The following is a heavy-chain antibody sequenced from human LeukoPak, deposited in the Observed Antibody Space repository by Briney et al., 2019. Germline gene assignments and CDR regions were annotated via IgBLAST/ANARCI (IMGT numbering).Heavy chain of an antibody. CDR2: ISYDGSNK. V-gene: IGHV3-30-3*01. CDR3: ARVGVVYCGGDCSYFDY. J-gene: IGHJ4*02. D-gene: IGHD2-21*02. Sequence: GGSPRLSCAASGFTFSSYAMHWVRQAPGKGLEWVAIISYDGSNKYYADSVKGRFTISRDNSKNTLYLQMNSLRAEDTAVYYCARVGVVYCGGDCSYFDYWGQGTLVTVSP. CDR1: GFTFSSYA.